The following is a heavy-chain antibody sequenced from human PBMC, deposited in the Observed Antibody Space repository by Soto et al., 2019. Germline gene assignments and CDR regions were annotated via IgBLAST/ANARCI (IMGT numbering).Heavy chain of an antibody. CDR1: SVSNAW. D-gene: IGHD2-8*01. CDR2: IKSKTGGGTT. CDR3: TTTTGLLWTNGAFDI. Sequence: SVSNAWMNWVRQAPGKGLEWVGRIKSKTGGGTTDYAAPVKGRFTISRDDSKNTLYLQMNSLKTEDTAVYYCTTTTGLLWTNGAFDIWGQGTMVTVSS. J-gene: IGHJ3*02. V-gene: IGHV3-15*07.